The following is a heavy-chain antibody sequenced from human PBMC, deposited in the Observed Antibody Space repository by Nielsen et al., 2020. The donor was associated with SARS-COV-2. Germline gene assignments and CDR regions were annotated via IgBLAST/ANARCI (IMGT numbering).Heavy chain of an antibody. D-gene: IGHD4-17*01. J-gene: IGHJ3*02. Sequence: SLKISCAASGFTFDDYAMHWVRQAPGKGLEWVSGISWNSGSIGYAGSVKGRFAISRDNAKNSLYLQMNSLRAEDTALYYCAKDLSYGANDAFDIWGQGTMVTVSS. V-gene: IGHV3-9*01. CDR3: AKDLSYGANDAFDI. CDR2: ISWNSGSI. CDR1: GFTFDDYA.